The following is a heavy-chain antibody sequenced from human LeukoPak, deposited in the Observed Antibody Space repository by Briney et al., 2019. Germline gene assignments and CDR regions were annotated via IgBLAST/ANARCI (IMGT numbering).Heavy chain of an antibody. CDR2: INPNSGGT. Sequence: ASVKVSCKASGFTFTDYYMHWVRQAPGQGLEWMGWINPNSGGTNYAQKFQGTVTMTRDTSIGTAYMELSGLTSDDTALYYCARDSKGGAAAIDYWGQGTLVTVSS. CDR3: ARDSKGGAAAIDY. D-gene: IGHD6-13*01. CDR1: GFTFTDYY. J-gene: IGHJ4*02. V-gene: IGHV1-2*02.